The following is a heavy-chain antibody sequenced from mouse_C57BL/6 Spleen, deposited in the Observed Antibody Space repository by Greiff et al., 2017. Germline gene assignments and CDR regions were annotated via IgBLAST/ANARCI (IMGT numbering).Heavy chain of an antibody. V-gene: IGHV1-59*01. CDR2: IDPSDSYT. J-gene: IGHJ3*01. CDR3: ARLGELWFAY. CDR1: GYTFTSYW. D-gene: IGHD4-1*01. Sequence: VQLQQPGAELVRPGTSVKLSCKASGYTFTSYWMHWVKQRPGQGLEWIGVIDPSDSYTNYNQKFKGKATLTVDTSSSTAYMQLSSLTSEDSAVYYCARLGELWFAYWGQGTLVTVSA.